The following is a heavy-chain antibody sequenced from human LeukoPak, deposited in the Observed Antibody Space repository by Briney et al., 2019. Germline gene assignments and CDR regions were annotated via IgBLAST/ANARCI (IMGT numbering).Heavy chain of an antibody. CDR2: ISGSSSTI. V-gene: IGHV3-48*02. CDR3: ARAWYSWGYYFDY. D-gene: IGHD1-26*01. J-gene: IGHJ4*02. Sequence: SGGSLRLSCAASGFTFSSYSMNWVRQGPGKGLECVSYISGSSSTIFYADSVKGRFTISRDNAKNSLYLQMHSLRDEDTAVYYCARAWYSWGYYFDYWGQGTLVTVSS. CDR1: GFTFSSYS.